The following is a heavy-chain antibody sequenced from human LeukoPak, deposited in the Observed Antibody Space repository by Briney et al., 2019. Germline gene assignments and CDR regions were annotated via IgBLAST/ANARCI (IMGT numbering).Heavy chain of an antibody. CDR1: GFTFSSFG. V-gene: IGHV3-30*02. J-gene: IGHJ3*02. CDR3: ANRGDYYDSSGFDI. CDR2: MRYDGSHI. D-gene: IGHD3-22*01. Sequence: GGSLRLSCAASGFTFSSFGMHWVRQAPGKGLEWVAFMRYDGSHIYYADSVKGRFTISRDNSKNILYLQMSSLRTEDTAVYYCANRGDYYDSSGFDIWGLGTMVTVSS.